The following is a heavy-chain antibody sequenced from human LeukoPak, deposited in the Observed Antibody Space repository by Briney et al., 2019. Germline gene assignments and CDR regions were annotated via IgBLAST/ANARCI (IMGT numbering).Heavy chain of an antibody. D-gene: IGHD2-21*02. CDR3: AREGSYCVGGDCYSFDF. CDR2: MHPGNGNT. V-gene: IGHV1-2*02. CDR1: GYRFNSNY. J-gene: IGHJ4*02. Sequence: ASVRVSCKASGYRFNSNYIQWVRQAPGLGPQWMGWMHPGNGNTRYAETFQGRVTMTRDTSINTAYMDLSSLTSDDTAVYYCAREGSYCVGGDCYSFDFWGQGTLVTVSS.